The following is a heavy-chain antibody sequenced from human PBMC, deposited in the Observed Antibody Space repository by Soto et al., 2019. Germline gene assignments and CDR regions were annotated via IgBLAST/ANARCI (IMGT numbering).Heavy chain of an antibody. CDR3: ARDTRGYSYGYGDYYYGMDV. CDR2: IIPIFGTA. J-gene: IGHJ6*02. CDR1: GGTFSSYA. V-gene: IGHV1-69*13. D-gene: IGHD5-18*01. Sequence: GASVKVSCKASGGTFSSYAISWVRQAPGQGLEWMGGIIPIFGTANYAQKFQGRVTITADESTSTAYMELSSLRSEDTAVYYCARDTRGYSYGYGDYYYGMDVWGQGTTVTVPS.